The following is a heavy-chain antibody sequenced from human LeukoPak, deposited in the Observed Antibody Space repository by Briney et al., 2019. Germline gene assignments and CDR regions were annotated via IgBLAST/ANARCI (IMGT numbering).Heavy chain of an antibody. V-gene: IGHV1-69*06. CDR2: IIPIFGTA. CDR3: ARDQTMVRGVPNWFDP. Sequence: SVKVSCKASGGTYSSYAISWARQAPGQGLEWMGGIIPIFGTANYAQKFQGRVTITADKSTSTAYMELSSLRSEDTAVYYCARDQTMVRGVPNWFDPWGQGTLVTVSS. D-gene: IGHD3-10*01. J-gene: IGHJ5*02. CDR1: GGTYSSYA.